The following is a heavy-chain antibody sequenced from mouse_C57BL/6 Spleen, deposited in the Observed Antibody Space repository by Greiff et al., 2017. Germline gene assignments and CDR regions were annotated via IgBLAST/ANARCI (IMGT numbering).Heavy chain of an antibody. CDR2: IRNKANGYTT. CDR3: ASYGGYGRDMDY. Sequence: EVKLQESGGGLVQPGGSLSLSCAASGFTFTDYYMSWVRQPPGKALEWLGFIRNKANGYTTEYSAYVKGPFTISRDNSQSILYLQMNALRAEDSATYYCASYGGYGRDMDYWGQGTSVTVSS. D-gene: IGHD2-2*01. J-gene: IGHJ4*01. V-gene: IGHV7-3*01. CDR1: GFTFTDYY.